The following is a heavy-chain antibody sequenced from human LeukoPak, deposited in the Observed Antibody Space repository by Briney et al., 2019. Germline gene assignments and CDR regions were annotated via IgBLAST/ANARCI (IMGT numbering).Heavy chain of an antibody. V-gene: IGHV1-8*03. J-gene: IGHJ5*02. CDR1: GYTFTSYD. Sequence: GASVKVSCKASGYTFTSYDINWVRQAPGQGLEWMGWMNPNSGYTGYAQKFQDRVTITRDTSIGTAYMELSSLRSEDTAVYYCARGYGGNSGWFDPWGQGTLVTVSS. D-gene: IGHD4-23*01. CDR3: ARGYGGNSGWFDP. CDR2: MNPNSGYT.